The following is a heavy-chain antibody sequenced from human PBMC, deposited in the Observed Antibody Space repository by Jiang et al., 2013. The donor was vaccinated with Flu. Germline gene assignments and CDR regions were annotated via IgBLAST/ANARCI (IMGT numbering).Heavy chain of an antibody. Sequence: YWDDDNRYSPSLKSRLTITKDTSKNQVVLTMTNMDPVDTATYYCAHSNSGSYKDDYFDYWGQGTLVTVSS. CDR3: AHSNSGSYKDDYFDY. CDR2: YWDDDN. V-gene: IGHV2-5*02. J-gene: IGHJ4*02. D-gene: IGHD1-26*01.